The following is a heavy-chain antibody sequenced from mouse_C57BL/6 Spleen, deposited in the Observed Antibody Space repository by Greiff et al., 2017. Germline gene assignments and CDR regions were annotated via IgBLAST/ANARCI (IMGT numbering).Heavy chain of an antibody. CDR1: GYTFTSYW. Sequence: QVQLKQPGAELVKPGASVKVSCKASGYTFTSYWMHWVKQRPGQGLEWIGRIHPSDSDTNYNQKFKGKATLTVDKSSSTAYMQLSSLTSEDSAVYYCAIGTTVVDYAMDYWGQGTSVTVSS. CDR2: IHPSDSDT. D-gene: IGHD1-1*01. V-gene: IGHV1-74*01. CDR3: AIGTTVVDYAMDY. J-gene: IGHJ4*01.